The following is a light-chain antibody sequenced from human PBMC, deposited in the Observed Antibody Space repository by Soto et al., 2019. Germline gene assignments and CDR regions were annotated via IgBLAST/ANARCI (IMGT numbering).Light chain of an antibody. CDR1: SSNIGAGYD. CDR2: GNS. Sequence: QSVRTQPPSVSGAPGQRVTISCTGSSSNIGAGYDVHWYQQLPGTAPKLLIYGNSNRPSGVPDRFSGSKSGTSASLAITGLQAEDEADYYCQSYDSSLSVWVFGGGTKLPVL. J-gene: IGLJ3*02. V-gene: IGLV1-40*01. CDR3: QSYDSSLSVWV.